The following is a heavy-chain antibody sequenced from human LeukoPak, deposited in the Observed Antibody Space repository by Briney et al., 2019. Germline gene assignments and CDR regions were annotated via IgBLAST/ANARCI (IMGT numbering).Heavy chain of an antibody. D-gene: IGHD6-13*01. J-gene: IGHJ4*02. CDR3: ARDAGNYFDY. CDR1: GGSISSYY. V-gene: IGHV4-59*01. Sequence: SETLSLTCTVSGGSISSYYWSWIRQPPGKGLEWIGYIYYSGSTNYNPSLKSRVTISVDTSKNQFSLKLSSVTAADTAVYYCARDAGNYFDYWGQGTLVTVSS. CDR2: IYYSGST.